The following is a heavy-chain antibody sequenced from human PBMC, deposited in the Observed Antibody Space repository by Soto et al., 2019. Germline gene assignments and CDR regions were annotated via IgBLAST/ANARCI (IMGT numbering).Heavy chain of an antibody. CDR2: IIPIFGTA. D-gene: IGHD1-26*01. J-gene: IGHJ3*02. V-gene: IGHV1-69*01. Sequence: QVQLVQSGAEVKKPWSSVKVSCKASGGTFSSYAISWVRQAPGQGLEWMGGIIPIFGTANYAQKFQGTVTMTADESTSTASMELTSLRSEDTAVYSCARQRDSGEYHDAFAIWGQGTTVTVSS. CDR3: ARQRDSGEYHDAFAI. CDR1: GGTFSSYA.